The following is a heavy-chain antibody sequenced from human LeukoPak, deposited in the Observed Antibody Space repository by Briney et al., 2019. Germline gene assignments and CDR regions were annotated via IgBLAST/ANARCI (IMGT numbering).Heavy chain of an antibody. D-gene: IGHD3-10*02. CDR2: ISSSGSTI. CDR3: AELGITMTGGV. V-gene: IGHV3-48*03. CDR1: GFTFSSYE. J-gene: IGHJ6*04. Sequence: GGSLRLSCAASGFTFSSYEMNWVRQAPGKGLEWVSYISSSGSTIYYADSVKGRFTISRDNAKNSLYLQMNSLRAEDTAVYYCAELGITMTGGVWGKGTTVTVSS.